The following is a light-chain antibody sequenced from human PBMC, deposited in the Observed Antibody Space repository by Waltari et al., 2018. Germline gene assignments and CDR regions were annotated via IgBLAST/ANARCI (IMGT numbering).Light chain of an antibody. CDR3: QQYYSTLMYT. CDR2: WAS. CDR1: QSVLYSSNNKDY. J-gene: IGKJ2*01. Sequence: DIVMTQSPDSLAVSLGERATINCKSSQSVLYSSNNKDYLAWYQKKPGQPPKLRISWASTRESGVTDRCSGSGSGTDFTLTISSLQAEDVAVYYCQQYYSTLMYTFGQGTKLEIK. V-gene: IGKV4-1*01.